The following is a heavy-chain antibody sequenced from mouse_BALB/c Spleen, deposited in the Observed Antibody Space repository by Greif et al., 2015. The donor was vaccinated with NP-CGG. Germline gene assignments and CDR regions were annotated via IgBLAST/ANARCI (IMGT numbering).Heavy chain of an antibody. CDR1: GFSLTGYG. CDR2: IWGDGST. Sequence: VQLQQSGPGLVAPSQSLSITCTVSGFSLTGYGVNWVRQPPGKGLEWLGMIWGDGSTDYNSALKSRLSISKDNSKSQVFLKMNSLQTDDTARYYCARDGDYSSSYVPFAYWGQGTLVTVSA. J-gene: IGHJ3*01. D-gene: IGHD1-1*01. V-gene: IGHV2-6-7*01. CDR3: ARDGDYSSSYVPFAY.